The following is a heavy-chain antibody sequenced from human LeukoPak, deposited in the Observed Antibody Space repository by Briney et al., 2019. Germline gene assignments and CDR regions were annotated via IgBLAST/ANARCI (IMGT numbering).Heavy chain of an antibody. CDR3: ARGIRGYSGYVPFDY. CDR1: GGSISSGDYY. J-gene: IGHJ4*02. CDR2: IYYSGST. D-gene: IGHD5-12*01. V-gene: IGHV4-30-4*01. Sequence: SQTLSLTCTVSGGSISSGDYYWSWIRQPPGKGLEWIGYIYYSGSTYYNPSLKSRVTISVDTSKNQFSLKLSSVTAADTAVYYCARGIRGYSGYVPFDYWGQGTLVTVSS.